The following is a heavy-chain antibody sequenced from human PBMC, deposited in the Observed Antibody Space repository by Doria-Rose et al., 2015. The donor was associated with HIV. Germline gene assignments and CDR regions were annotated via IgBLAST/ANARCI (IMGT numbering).Heavy chain of an antibody. V-gene: IGHV2-26*01. CDR3: ARIKSSRWYHKYYFDF. CDR1: GVSLSSPGMG. Sequence: QESGPVLVKPTETLTLTCTVSGVSLSSPGMGVSWIRQPPGKALEWLANFFSDDERSYKTALKIRLTISRGTSNSQVVLTMTDMDPVDTATYYCARIKSSRWYHKYYFDFWGQGTLVIVSA. D-gene: IGHD6-13*01. J-gene: IGHJ4*02. CDR2: FFSDDER.